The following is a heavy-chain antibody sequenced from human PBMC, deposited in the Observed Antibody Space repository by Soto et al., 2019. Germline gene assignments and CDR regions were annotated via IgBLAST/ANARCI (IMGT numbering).Heavy chain of an antibody. CDR1: GGTFSSYA. V-gene: IGHV1-69*13. Sequence: SLKVSCKASGGTFSSYAISWVRQAPGQGLEWMGGIIPIFGTANYAQKFQGRVTITADESTSTAYMELSSLRSEDTAVYYCARGLHSSSWSPHGWFDPWGQGTLVTVSS. CDR2: IIPIFGTA. CDR3: ARGLHSSSWSPHGWFDP. J-gene: IGHJ5*02. D-gene: IGHD6-13*01.